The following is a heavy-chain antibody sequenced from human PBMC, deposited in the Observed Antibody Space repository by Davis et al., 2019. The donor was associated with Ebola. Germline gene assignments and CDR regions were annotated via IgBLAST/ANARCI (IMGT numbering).Heavy chain of an antibody. J-gene: IGHJ6*02. Sequence: SLKISCAASGFTFDDYAMHWVRQAPGKGLEWVSGFSWNSGSIGYADSVKDRFTISRDNAKNSLYLQMNSLRAEDTALYYCAKDRIPSPAAIQLLGGYYYYYGMDVWGQGTTVTVSS. CDR1: GFTFDDYA. CDR3: AKDRIPSPAAIQLLGGYYYYYGMDV. V-gene: IGHV3-9*01. D-gene: IGHD2-2*02. CDR2: FSWNSGSI.